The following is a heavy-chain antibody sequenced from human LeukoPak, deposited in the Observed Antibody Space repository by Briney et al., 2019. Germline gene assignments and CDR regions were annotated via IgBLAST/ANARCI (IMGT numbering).Heavy chain of an antibody. CDR3: AKDAQRGFDYSNSLEY. CDR2: IWSDGTNQ. J-gene: IGHJ4*02. V-gene: IGHV3-33*06. CDR1: RFPFSHYG. Sequence: GGSLTLSCVASQFRFPFSHYGMHWVRQAPGRGLEWVAVIWSDGTNQYYADSVKGRFTISRDNSRNTLYLQMNNLRDDDTAVYYCAKDAQRGFDYSNSLEYWGQGALVIVSS. D-gene: IGHD4-11*01.